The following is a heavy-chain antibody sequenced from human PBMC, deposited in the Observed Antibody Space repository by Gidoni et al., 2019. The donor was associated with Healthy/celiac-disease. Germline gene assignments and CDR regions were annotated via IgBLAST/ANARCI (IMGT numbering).Heavy chain of an antibody. CDR3: ARGWDSGDY. CDR2: ISPRNSDT. D-gene: IGHD1-26*01. V-gene: IGHV5-51*01. CDR1: GYSFTSYW. Sequence: EVQPVPSGAEVKKPGESLTLSCKVSGYSFTSYWIGWVRQMHGKGLEWMGIISPRNSDTRYSPSFQGQVTISADKSISTAYLQWSSLKASDTAMYYCARGWDSGDYWGQGTLVTVSS. J-gene: IGHJ4*02.